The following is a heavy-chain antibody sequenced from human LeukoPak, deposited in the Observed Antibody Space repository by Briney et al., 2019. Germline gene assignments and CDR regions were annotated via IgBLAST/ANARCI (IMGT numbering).Heavy chain of an antibody. CDR3: ARLHDFWSGSTDNWFDP. Sequence: GRSLRLSCAASGFTFSSYSMNWVRQAPGKGLEWVSSISSSSSYIYYADSVKGRFTISRDNAKNSLYLQMNSLRAEDTAVYYCARLHDFWSGSTDNWFDPWGQGTLVTVSS. V-gene: IGHV3-21*01. CDR2: ISSSSSYI. CDR1: GFTFSSYS. J-gene: IGHJ5*02. D-gene: IGHD3-3*01.